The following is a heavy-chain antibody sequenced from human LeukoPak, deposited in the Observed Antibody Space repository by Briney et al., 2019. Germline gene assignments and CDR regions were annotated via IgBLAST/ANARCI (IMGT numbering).Heavy chain of an antibody. Sequence: DSVKVSCKASGYTFSSYGISWVRQAPGQGLEWMGWISYYNGNTNYRQKLQGRVTMTTDTSTSTAYMDLRSLRSDDTAIYYCARDSPDGSGTYYNDSPDYWGQGTLVTVSS. V-gene: IGHV1-18*01. J-gene: IGHJ4*02. CDR3: ARDSPDGSGTYYNDSPDY. CDR1: GYTFSSYG. D-gene: IGHD3-10*01. CDR2: ISYYNGNT.